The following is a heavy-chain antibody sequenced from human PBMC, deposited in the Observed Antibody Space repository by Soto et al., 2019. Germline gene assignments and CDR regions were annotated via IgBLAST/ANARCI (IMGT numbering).Heavy chain of an antibody. CDR3: ARRYDFWSGYVAYWYFDL. Sequence: GASVKVSCTASGYTFTSYDINWVRQATGQGLEWMGWMNPNSGNTGYAQKFQGRVTMTRNTSISTAYMELSSLRSEDTAVYYCARRYDFWSGYVAYWYFDLWGRGTLVTVSS. CDR1: GYTFTSYD. D-gene: IGHD3-3*01. J-gene: IGHJ2*01. V-gene: IGHV1-8*01. CDR2: MNPNSGNT.